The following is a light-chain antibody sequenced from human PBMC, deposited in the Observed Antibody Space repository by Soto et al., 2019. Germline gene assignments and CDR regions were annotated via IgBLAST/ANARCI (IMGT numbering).Light chain of an antibody. CDR1: QSVSSN. CDR3: QQYNNWPPGT. J-gene: IGKJ2*01. V-gene: IGKV3D-15*01. Sequence: EIVMTQSPATLSVSPGDRATLSCRASQSVSSNLAWYQQKPGQAPRLLIYGASTRATGFPARFSGSGSGTEFTLTISSLQSEDFAVYSCQQYNNWPPGTFGQGTKLEIK. CDR2: GAS.